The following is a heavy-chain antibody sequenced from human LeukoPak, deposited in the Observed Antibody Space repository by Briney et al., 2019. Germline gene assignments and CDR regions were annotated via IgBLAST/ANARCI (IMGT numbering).Heavy chain of an antibody. CDR1: GLTISSYS. CDR2: ISYDGSNN. V-gene: IGHV3-30*18. J-gene: IGHJ4*02. Sequence: GGSLRLSCAASGLTISSYSMNWVRQAPGEGLEWVAVISYDGSNNYYADSVKGRFTMSRDNSKNTLYLQMNSLRAEDTAVYYCAKNGDSERWLQPKFVTHWGQGTLVTVSS. D-gene: IGHD5-24*01. CDR3: AKNGDSERWLQPKFVTH.